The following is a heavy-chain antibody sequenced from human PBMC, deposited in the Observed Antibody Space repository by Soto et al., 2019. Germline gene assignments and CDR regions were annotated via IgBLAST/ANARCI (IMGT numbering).Heavy chain of an antibody. Sequence: GGSLRLSCAASGFTFTSYEFNWVRQAPGKGLEWISYIGTSDNNIYYADSVKGRFTVSRDNARNSLYLQMNSLRAEDTAIYYCAREELNCGGDCFAFWGQGALVTVSS. J-gene: IGHJ4*02. CDR2: IGTSDNNI. CDR3: AREELNCGGDCFAF. D-gene: IGHD2-21*01. V-gene: IGHV3-48*03. CDR1: GFTFTSYE.